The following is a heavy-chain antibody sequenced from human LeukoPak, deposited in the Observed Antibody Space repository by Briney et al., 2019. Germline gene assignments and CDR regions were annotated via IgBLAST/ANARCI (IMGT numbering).Heavy chain of an antibody. Sequence: SETLSLTWTVSGGSISSYYRSWMRQPPGEGLEWIGSVYYSGSTYYNPSLKSRVTMSVDTSKNQFSLKLSSVTAADTAVYYCARAKRLSWFDPWGQGTLVTVSS. J-gene: IGHJ5*02. CDR3: ARAKRLSWFDP. V-gene: IGHV4-59*04. CDR1: GGSISSYY. CDR2: VYYSGST.